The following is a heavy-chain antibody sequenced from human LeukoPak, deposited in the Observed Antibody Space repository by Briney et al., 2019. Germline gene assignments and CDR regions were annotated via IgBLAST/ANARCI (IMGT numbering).Heavy chain of an antibody. Sequence: RSSETLSLTCSVSGGSISSGYYWGWIRQPPGKGLEWIGSIYHSGSTYYNPSLKSRVTISVDTSKNQFSLKLSSVTAADTAVYYCARLSCSGGSCYVDYWGQGTLVTVSS. CDR1: GGSISSGYY. CDR2: IYHSGST. D-gene: IGHD2-15*01. V-gene: IGHV4-38-2*01. J-gene: IGHJ4*02. CDR3: ARLSCSGGSCYVDY.